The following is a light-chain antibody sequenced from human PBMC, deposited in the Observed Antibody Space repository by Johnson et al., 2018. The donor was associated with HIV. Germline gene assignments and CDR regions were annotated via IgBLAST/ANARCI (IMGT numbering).Light chain of an antibody. CDR2: DNN. Sequence: QSVLTQPPSVSAAPGQKVTISCSGSSSNIGNNYVSWYQQLPGTAPKLLIYDNNKRPSGIPDRFSGSKSGTSATLGITGLQTGYEADYYCGTWDSSLSAYAFGTGTKVTVL. CDR3: GTWDSSLSAYA. CDR1: SSNIGNNY. V-gene: IGLV1-51*01. J-gene: IGLJ1*01.